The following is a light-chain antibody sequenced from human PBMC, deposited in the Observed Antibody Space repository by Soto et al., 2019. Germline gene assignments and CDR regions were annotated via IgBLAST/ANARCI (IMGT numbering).Light chain of an antibody. CDR3: QQYGSSSYT. V-gene: IGKV3-20*01. CDR1: QSVSSSY. CDR2: GAS. J-gene: IGKJ2*01. Sequence: EIVLTQSPGTLSLSPGERATLSCRASQSVSSSYLAWYQQKPDQAPRLLIFGASSRATDIPDRFSGSGSGTDFTLTISRLEPEDFAVYYCQQYGSSSYTFGQGTKLQIK.